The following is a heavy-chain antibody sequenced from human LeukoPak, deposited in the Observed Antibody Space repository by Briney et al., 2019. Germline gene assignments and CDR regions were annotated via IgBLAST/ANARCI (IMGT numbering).Heavy chain of an antibody. CDR1: GYTFTGYY. D-gene: IGHD3-9*01. Sequence: ASVKVSCKASGYTFTGYYIHWVRQAPGQGLEWMGWINPNSGGTNYAQKFQGRVTMTRDTSISTAYMELSRLRSDDTAVYYCARERVLRYFDWSSPGYMDVWGKGTTVTISS. CDR2: INPNSGGT. J-gene: IGHJ6*03. CDR3: ARERVLRYFDWSSPGYMDV. V-gene: IGHV1-2*02.